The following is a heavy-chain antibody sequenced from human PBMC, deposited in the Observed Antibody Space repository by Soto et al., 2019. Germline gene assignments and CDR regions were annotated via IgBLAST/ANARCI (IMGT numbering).Heavy chain of an antibody. D-gene: IGHD2-15*01. CDR3: ARVVVVVAAIWSNWFDP. CDR2: IYHSGST. J-gene: IGHJ5*02. CDR1: GGSISSGLYS. Sequence: PSETLSLTCAVSGGSISSGLYSWTWIRQPPGKGLEWIGYIYHSGSTYYNPSLKSRVTISVDRSKNQFSLKLSSVTAADTAVYYCARVVVVVAAIWSNWFDPGAREPWSPSPQ. V-gene: IGHV4-30-2*01.